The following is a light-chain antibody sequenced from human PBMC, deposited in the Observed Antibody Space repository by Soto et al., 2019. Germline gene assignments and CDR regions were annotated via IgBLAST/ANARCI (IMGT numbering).Light chain of an antibody. CDR1: SSNIGSKY. V-gene: IGLV1-47*01. Sequence: QSVLTQPPSASGTPGQRVTNSCSGSSSNIGSKYVYWYQQLPGTAPKLLIYRNNQRPSGVPDRFSGSKSGTSASLAISGLRSEDEADYYCAAWDDSLSGVVFGGGTKVTVL. CDR3: AAWDDSLSGVV. CDR2: RNN. J-gene: IGLJ2*01.